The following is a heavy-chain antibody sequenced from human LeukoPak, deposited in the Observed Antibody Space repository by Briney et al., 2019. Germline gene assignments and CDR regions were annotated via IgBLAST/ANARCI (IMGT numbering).Heavy chain of an antibody. J-gene: IGHJ4*02. Sequence: GGSLRLSCAASGFTFNYYAMSWVRQAPGKGLEWVSGISDNEGRTYYTDSVKGRFTISRDNAKNTVYLQMHNLRADDTAVYFCARHDSFIPYWGQGTPVTVSS. CDR2: ISDNEGRT. CDR1: GFTFNYYA. D-gene: IGHD5-18*01. V-gene: IGHV3-23*01. CDR3: ARHDSFIPY.